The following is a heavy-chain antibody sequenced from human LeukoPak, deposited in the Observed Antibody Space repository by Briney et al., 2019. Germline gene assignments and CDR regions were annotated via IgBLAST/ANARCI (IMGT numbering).Heavy chain of an antibody. CDR3: AREGVDSDYFDY. J-gene: IGHJ4*02. V-gene: IGHV3-30-3*01. Sequence: GGSLRLSCAASGFTFSSYAMHWVRQAPGKGLEWVAVISYDGSNKYYADSVKGRFTISRDNSKNTLYPQMNSLRAEDTAVYYCAREGVDSDYFDYWGQGTLVTVSS. CDR2: ISYDGSNK. CDR1: GFTFSSYA. D-gene: IGHD5-12*01.